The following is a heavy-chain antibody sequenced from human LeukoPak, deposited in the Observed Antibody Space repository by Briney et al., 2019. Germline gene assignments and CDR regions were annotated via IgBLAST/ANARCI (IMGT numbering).Heavy chain of an antibody. D-gene: IGHD1-26*01. Sequence: SETLSLTCTVSGGSISSYYWSWIRQPPGKGLEWIGYIYYSGSTNYNPSLKSRVTISVDTSKNQFSLKLSSVTAADTAVYYCARLRFGSYSPYYYYTDVWGKGTTVTISS. CDR2: IYYSGST. V-gene: IGHV4-59*01. CDR1: GGSISSYY. CDR3: ARLRFGSYSPYYYYTDV. J-gene: IGHJ6*03.